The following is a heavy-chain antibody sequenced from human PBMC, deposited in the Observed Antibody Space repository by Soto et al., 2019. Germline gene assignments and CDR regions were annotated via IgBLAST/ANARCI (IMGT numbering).Heavy chain of an antibody. CDR2: ISGSGGTT. Sequence: EVQLLESGGGLVQPGRSLRLSCAASGFTFSSYAMSWVRQAPGKGLEWVSAISGSGGTTYYADSVKVRFTISRDNSKTPLFLQMNSLRAEDTAVYYCAKFFVETGGSSGWPWSFHYWGQGTLVPVSS. V-gene: IGHV3-23*01. J-gene: IGHJ4*02. CDR1: GFTFSSYA. D-gene: IGHD6-25*01. CDR3: AKFFVETGGSSGWPWSFHY.